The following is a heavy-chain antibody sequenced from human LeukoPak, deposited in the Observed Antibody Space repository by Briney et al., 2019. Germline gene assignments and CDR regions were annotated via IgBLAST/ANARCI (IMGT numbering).Heavy chain of an antibody. CDR3: ARARSHYCSSTSCYTGVGY. CDR2: INPNSGGT. CDR1: GYTFISYG. V-gene: IGHV1-2*02. J-gene: IGHJ4*02. Sequence: ASVKVSCKASGYTFISYGISWVRQAPGQGLEWMGWINPNSGGTNYAQKFQGRVTMTRDTSISTAYMELSRLRSDDTAVYYCARARSHYCSSTSCYTGVGYWGQGTLVTVSS. D-gene: IGHD2-2*02.